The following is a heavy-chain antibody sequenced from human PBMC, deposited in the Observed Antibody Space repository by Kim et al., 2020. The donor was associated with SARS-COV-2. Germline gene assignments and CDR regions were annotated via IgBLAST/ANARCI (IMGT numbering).Heavy chain of an antibody. CDR3: ARDTTTRYYDSSFDY. V-gene: IGHV3-30*07. J-gene: IGHJ4*02. D-gene: IGHD3-22*01. Sequence: SVKGRFTTTRDNSNNTLYLQMNSRRAEDTAVYYWARDTTTRYYDSSFDYWGQGTLVTVSS.